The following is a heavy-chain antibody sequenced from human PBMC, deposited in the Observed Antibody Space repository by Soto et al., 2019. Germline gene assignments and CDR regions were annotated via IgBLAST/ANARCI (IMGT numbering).Heavy chain of an antibody. D-gene: IGHD3-22*01. J-gene: IGHJ5*02. CDR1: GYTFTSYY. CDR2: INPSGGST. CDR3: ARVLHPVSSGYSGFDP. Sequence: ASVKVSCKASGYTFTSYYMHWVRQAPGQGLEWMGIINPSGGSTSYAQKLQGRVTMTRDTSTSTVYMELSSLRSEDTAVYYCARVLHPVSSGYSGFDPWGQGTLVTVSS. V-gene: IGHV1-46*01.